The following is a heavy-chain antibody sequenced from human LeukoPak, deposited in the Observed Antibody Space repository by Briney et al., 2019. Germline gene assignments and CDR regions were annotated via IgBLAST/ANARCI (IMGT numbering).Heavy chain of an antibody. V-gene: IGHV4-39*01. D-gene: IGHD3-10*01. CDR2: IYYSGST. CDR3: ATSPMWFGELFGSYYMDV. J-gene: IGHJ6*03. Sequence: SETLSLTCTVSGGSISSSSYYWGWIRQPPGKGLEWIGSIYYSGSTYYNPSLKSRVTISVDTSKNQFSLKLTSVTAADTAVYYCATSPMWFGELFGSYYMDVWGKGTTVTISS. CDR1: GGSISSSSYY.